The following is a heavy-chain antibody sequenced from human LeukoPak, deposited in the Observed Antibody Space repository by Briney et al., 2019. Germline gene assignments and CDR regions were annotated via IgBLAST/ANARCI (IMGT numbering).Heavy chain of an antibody. V-gene: IGHV3-48*02. Sequence: GGALRLSCAASGFTVSNYRMNWVRQAPGKGLEWVSYISSTSSAIYYADSVKGRFTISRDNAKSSLYLQMNSLRDEDTAVYYCARDYAIAFDYWGQGTLVTVSS. CDR1: GFTVSNYR. CDR3: ARDYAIAFDY. J-gene: IGHJ4*02. CDR2: ISSTSSAI. D-gene: IGHD2-21*01.